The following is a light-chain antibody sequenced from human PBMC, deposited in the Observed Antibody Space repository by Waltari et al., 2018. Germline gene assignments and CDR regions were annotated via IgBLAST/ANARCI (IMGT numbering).Light chain of an antibody. CDR1: QSISIY. CDR3: QQSYATPYT. CDR2: AAS. J-gene: IGKJ2*01. Sequence: DIQMTQSPSSLSASVGDRVTITCRASQSISIYLNWYQQIPGKAPKVLIYAASSLQSGVPSRFSGSGSGTDFTLTISSVQAEDVATYYCQQSYATPYTFGQGTKLEIK. V-gene: IGKV1-39*01.